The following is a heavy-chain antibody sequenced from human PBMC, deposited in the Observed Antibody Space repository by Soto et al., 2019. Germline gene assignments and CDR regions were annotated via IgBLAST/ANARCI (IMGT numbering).Heavy chain of an antibody. V-gene: IGHV3-30*18. CDR1: GFTFSIND. CDR2: ISNDGNNK. Sequence: PGGSLILSCAASGFTFSINDMHWVRQAPGRGLEWVAVISNDGNNKYYADSVKGRFTLSRDNSKNMVYLQMDSLRVEDTAVYYCAKDHQTYNWDYLFDSWGPGTLVTVSS. D-gene: IGHD1-7*01. J-gene: IGHJ4*02. CDR3: AKDHQTYNWDYLFDS.